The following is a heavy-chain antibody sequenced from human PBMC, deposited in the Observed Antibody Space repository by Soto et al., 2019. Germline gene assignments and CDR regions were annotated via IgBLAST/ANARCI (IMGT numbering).Heavy chain of an antibody. D-gene: IGHD6-13*01. CDR2: IYPGDFDS. CDR3: ARVSRGGSSWYSAFDI. J-gene: IGHJ3*02. V-gene: IGHV5-51*01. Sequence: GESLKISCKGSGYSFTSYWIGWVRQMPGKGLEWMGIIYPGDFDSRYSPSLQGQVTISGDKSISTVYLQWSSLKASDTAMYYCARVSRGGSSWYSAFDIWGQGTMVTVSS. CDR1: GYSFTSYW.